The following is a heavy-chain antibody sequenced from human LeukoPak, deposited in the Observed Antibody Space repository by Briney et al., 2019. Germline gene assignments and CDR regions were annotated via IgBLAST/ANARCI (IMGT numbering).Heavy chain of an antibody. CDR2: IHTRGTL. J-gene: IGHJ5*02. CDR3: ARVIGGSTWFSWFDP. Sequence: SETLSLTCTVSGGSFSSYQWTWLRQPAGKGLEWIGRIHTRGTLNYNPSIQSRVTMSVDTTKNQFSLKLSSVTAADTAVYYCARVIGGSTWFSWFDPWGQGTLVTVSS. V-gene: IGHV4-4*07. CDR1: GGSFSSYQ. D-gene: IGHD6-13*01.